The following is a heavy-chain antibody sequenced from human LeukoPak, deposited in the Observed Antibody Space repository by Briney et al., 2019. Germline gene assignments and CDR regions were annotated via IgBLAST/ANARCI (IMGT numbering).Heavy chain of an antibody. D-gene: IGHD3-10*01. Sequence: GGSLRLSCAASGFTFSNFSMHWVRQAPGKGLVWVSRINGDGSRTTYADSVKGRFTISRDNAKNTVFLQMNGLRAEDTAVYYCVRAGDYWGQGTLVTVSS. CDR3: VRAGDY. J-gene: IGHJ4*02. V-gene: IGHV3-74*01. CDR1: GFTFSNFS. CDR2: INGDGSRT.